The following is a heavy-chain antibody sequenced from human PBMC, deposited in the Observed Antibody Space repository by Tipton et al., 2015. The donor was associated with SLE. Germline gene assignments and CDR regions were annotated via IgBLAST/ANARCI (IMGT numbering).Heavy chain of an antibody. CDR1: GFTFSSYW. CDR3: ARARAFDI. Sequence: LRLSCAASGFTFSSYWMSWVRQAPGKGLEWIGEIDHSGSTNYNPSLKSRVTISVDTSKNQFSLKLSSVTAADTAVYYCARARAFDIWGQGTMVTVSS. J-gene: IGHJ3*02. V-gene: IGHV4-34*01. CDR2: IDHSGST.